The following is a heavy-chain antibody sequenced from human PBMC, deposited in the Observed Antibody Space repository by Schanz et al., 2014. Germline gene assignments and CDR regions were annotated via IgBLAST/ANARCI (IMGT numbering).Heavy chain of an antibody. V-gene: IGHV3-23*01. Sequence: EVQLLESGGGLVQPGGSLRLSCAASGFTFTTYAMTWVRQAPGKGLEWVSNISPTGSSTYYADSVKGRFTISRDNSKNTLYLQMNSLRAEDTAVYYCARPIYDLWSGSFDYWGQGTLVTVSS. CDR3: ARPIYDLWSGSFDY. D-gene: IGHD3-3*01. CDR2: ISPTGSST. CDR1: GFTFTTYA. J-gene: IGHJ4*02.